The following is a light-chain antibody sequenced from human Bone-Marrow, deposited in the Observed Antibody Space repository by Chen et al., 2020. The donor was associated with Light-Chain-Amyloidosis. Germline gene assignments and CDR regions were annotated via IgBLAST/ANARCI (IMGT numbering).Light chain of an antibody. CDR3: QSYQGSSQGV. J-gene: IGLJ3*02. CDR1: SGCIATNY. V-gene: IGLV6-57*01. CDR2: EDD. Sequence: NFMPTQPRSVSPSPGTTVIISCTHCSGCIATNYVQWYQQRPCSSPTTVIYEDDKRPSGVPDRFSGSIDSSSNSASLTISALKTEDEADYYCQSYQGSSQGVFGGVTKLTVL.